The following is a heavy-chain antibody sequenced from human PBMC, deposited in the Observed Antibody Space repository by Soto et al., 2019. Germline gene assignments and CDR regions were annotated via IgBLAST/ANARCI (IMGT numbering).Heavy chain of an antibody. D-gene: IGHD6-6*01. CDR2: ISYDGSNK. CDR3: ANSGQLVLFAFDY. J-gene: IGHJ4*02. Sequence: GGSLRLSCAASGFTFSSYGMHWVRQAPGKGLEWVAVISYDGSNKYYADSVKGRFTISRDNSKNTLYLQMNSLRAEGTAVYYCANSGQLVLFAFDYWGQGTLVTVSS. CDR1: GFTFSSYG. V-gene: IGHV3-30*18.